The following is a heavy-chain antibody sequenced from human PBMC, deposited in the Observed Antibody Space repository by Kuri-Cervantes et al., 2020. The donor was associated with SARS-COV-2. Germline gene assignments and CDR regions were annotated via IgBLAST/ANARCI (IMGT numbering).Heavy chain of an antibody. CDR3: ARDLCVDFWSGLVPPSCPLNWFDP. CDR1: GGSISSHY. J-gene: IGHJ5*02. D-gene: IGHD3-3*01. Sequence: SETLSLSCTVSGGSISSHYWSWIRQPPGKGLEWIGYIYYSGSTNYNPSLKSRVTISVYTSKNQFSLKLSSVTAADTAVYYCARDLCVDFWSGLVPPSCPLNWFDPWGQGTLVTVSS. CDR2: IYYSGST. V-gene: IGHV4-59*11.